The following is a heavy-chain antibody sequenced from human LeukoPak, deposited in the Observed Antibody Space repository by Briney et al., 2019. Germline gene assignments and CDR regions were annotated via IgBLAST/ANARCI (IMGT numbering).Heavy chain of an antibody. CDR3: ARGYILARYYSPFDY. CDR2: ISYDGSNK. D-gene: IGHD3-10*01. CDR1: GFTFSTYA. J-gene: IGHJ4*02. V-gene: IGHV3-30*01. Sequence: PGGSLRLSCAASGFTFSTYAMHWVRQAPGKGLEWVAVISYDGSNKFHADSVKGRFTISRDNSKDILYLQTNSLRAEDTAVYYCARGYILARYYSPFDYWGQGTLVTVSS.